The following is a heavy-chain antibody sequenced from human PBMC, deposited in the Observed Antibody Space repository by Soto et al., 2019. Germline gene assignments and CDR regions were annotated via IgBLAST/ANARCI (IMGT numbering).Heavy chain of an antibody. V-gene: IGHV4-61*08. Sequence: TSETLPLTYTVSDGSILDLGCFWTWIRQPPGKGLEWIGYIYYSGSTNYNPSLKSRVTISVDTSKNQFSLKLSSVTAADTAVYYCARLYGLDAFDVWGQGTMVTVSS. CDR2: IYYSGST. D-gene: IGHD3-16*02. CDR1: DGSILDLGCF. J-gene: IGHJ3*01. CDR3: ARLYGLDAFDV.